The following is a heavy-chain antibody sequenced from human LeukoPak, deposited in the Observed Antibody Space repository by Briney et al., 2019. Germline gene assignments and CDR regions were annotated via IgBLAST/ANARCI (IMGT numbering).Heavy chain of an antibody. J-gene: IGHJ4*02. CDR2: IYHSGRT. V-gene: IGHV4-38-2*02. CDR1: GYSISSGYY. D-gene: IGHD2-15*01. Sequence: SETLSLTCTVSGYSISSGYYWGLMRQPPGKGLEWIGIIYHSGRTYYSPSLKSRVTMSVDKSKNQFSLKLRSVTAADTAVYYCARVAGVVVVPDRDAIDVWGQGTLVTVSS. CDR3: ARVAGVVVVPDRDAIDV.